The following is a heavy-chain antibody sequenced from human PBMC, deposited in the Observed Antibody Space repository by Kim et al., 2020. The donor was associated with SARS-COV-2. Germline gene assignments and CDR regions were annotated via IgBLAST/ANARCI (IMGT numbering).Heavy chain of an antibody. V-gene: IGHV3-21*01. CDR3: ARDSPPIYSSTSGIVGSWYYFYAMDV. D-gene: IGHD6-6*01. J-gene: IGHJ6*02. CDR1: GFTFSSYS. Sequence: WGSLRLSCAASGFTFSSYSMNWVRQAPGKWLEWVSSISSSSSDIYYADSVKGRFTISRDNAKNSLYLQMNSLRAEDTAVYSCARDSPPIYSSTSGIVGSWYYFYAMDVWGQGTTVTVSS. CDR2: ISSSSSDI.